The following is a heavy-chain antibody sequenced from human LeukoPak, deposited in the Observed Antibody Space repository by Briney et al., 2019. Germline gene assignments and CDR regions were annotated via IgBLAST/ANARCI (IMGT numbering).Heavy chain of an antibody. CDR3: ARVYYYDSSGYLNPFDY. Sequence: GGSLRLSCAASGFTFSSYGMHWVRQAPGKGLEWVAFIRYDGSNKYYADPVKGRFTISRDNSKNTLYLQMNSLRAEDTAVYYCARVYYYDSSGYLNPFDYWGQGTLVTVSS. D-gene: IGHD3-22*01. CDR1: GFTFSSYG. CDR2: IRYDGSNK. V-gene: IGHV3-30*02. J-gene: IGHJ4*02.